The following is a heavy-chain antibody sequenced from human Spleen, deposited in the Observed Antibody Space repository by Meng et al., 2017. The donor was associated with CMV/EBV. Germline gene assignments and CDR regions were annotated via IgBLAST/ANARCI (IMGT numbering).Heavy chain of an antibody. CDR2: INHRGSP. CDR1: VRSSTGYS. D-gene: IGHD3-10*01. CDR3: ARAIGWFDP. Sequence: LTSPVYVRSSTGYSWSCIRRPPRKWLEWVVEINHRGSPNYNPSLKRRVTISVDTSKNQFSLKLSSVTAADTAVYYCARAIGWFDPWGQGTLVTVSS. V-gene: IGHV4-34*01. J-gene: IGHJ5*02.